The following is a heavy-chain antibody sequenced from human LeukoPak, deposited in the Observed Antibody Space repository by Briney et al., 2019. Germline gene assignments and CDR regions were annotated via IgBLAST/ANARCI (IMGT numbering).Heavy chain of an antibody. D-gene: IGHD3/OR15-3a*01. CDR2: ISGSAGST. CDR3: ARRGGIKVFGQGGGDIEYHFDY. V-gene: IGHV3-23*01. J-gene: IGHJ4*02. CDR1: GFTFNKYA. Sequence: GGSLRLSCAASGFTFNKYALSWVRQAPGKGLEWVSTISGSAGSTHYADSVKGRFTISRDNSKDTLSLQMNSLRAEDTAVYYCARRGGIKVFGQGGGDIEYHFDYWGQGTLVSVSS.